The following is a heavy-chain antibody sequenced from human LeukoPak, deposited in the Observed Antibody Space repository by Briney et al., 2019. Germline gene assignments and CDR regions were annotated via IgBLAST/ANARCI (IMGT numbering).Heavy chain of an antibody. D-gene: IGHD3-9*01. V-gene: IGHV1-69*05. Sequence: ASEKVSCKASGCTFSSYAISWVRQAPGQGLEWMGRIIPIFGTANYAQKFQGRVTITTDESTSTAYMELSSLRSEDTAVYYCARDAIAHYDTLTGYNWFYPWGQGTLVTVSS. J-gene: IGHJ5*02. CDR1: GCTFSSYA. CDR3: ARDAIAHYDTLTGYNWFYP. CDR2: IIPIFGTA.